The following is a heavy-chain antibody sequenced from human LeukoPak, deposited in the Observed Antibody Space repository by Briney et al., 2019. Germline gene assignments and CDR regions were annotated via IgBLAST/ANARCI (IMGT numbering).Heavy chain of an antibody. CDR3: ARGSDLYYYDSSGYYRRGGYFDY. D-gene: IGHD3-22*01. V-gene: IGHV6-1*01. CDR2: TYYRSKWYN. Sequence: SQTLSLTCAISGDSVSSNSAAWNWIRQSPSRGLEWLGRTYYRSKWYNDYAVSVKSRITINPDTSKNQFSLQLNSVTPEDTAVYYCARGSDLYYYDSSGYYRRGGYFDYWGQGTLVTVSS. CDR1: GDSVSSNSAA. J-gene: IGHJ4*02.